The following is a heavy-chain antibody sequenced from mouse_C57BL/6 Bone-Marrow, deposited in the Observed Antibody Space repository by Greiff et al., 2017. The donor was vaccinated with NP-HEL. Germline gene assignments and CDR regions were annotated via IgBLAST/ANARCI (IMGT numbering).Heavy chain of an antibody. Sequence: VKLQESGAELVKPGASVKLSCKASGYTFTEYTIHWVKQRPGQGLEWIGWFYPGSGSIKYNEKFKDKATLTADKSSSTVYMELSRLTSEDSAVYFCARHGRPYYYGSSPYYFDYWGQGTTLTVSS. CDR3: ARHGRPYYYGSSPYYFDY. CDR1: GYTFTEYT. CDR2: FYPGSGSI. V-gene: IGHV1-62-2*01. J-gene: IGHJ2*01. D-gene: IGHD1-1*01.